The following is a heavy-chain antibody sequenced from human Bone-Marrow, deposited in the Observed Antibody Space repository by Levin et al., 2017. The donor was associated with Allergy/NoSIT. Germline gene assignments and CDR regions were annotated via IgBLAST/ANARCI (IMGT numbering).Heavy chain of an antibody. CDR1: GFTFSSYA. Sequence: GGSLRLSCAASGFTFSSYAMSWVRQAPGKGLEWVSAISGSGGSTYYADSVKGRFTISRDNSKNTLYLQMNSLRAEDTAVYYCAKALSYYDSSGYYYVDYWGQGTLVTVSS. CDR3: AKALSYYDSSGYYYVDY. CDR2: ISGSGGST. V-gene: IGHV3-23*01. J-gene: IGHJ4*02. D-gene: IGHD3-22*01.